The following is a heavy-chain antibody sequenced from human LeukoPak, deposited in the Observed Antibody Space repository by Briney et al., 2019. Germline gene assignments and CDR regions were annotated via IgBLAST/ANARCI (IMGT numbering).Heavy chain of an antibody. D-gene: IGHD6-13*01. CDR3: ARDQSPLYSSSWTFDY. Sequence: ASVKVSCKASGYTFTGYYMHWVRQAPGQGLEWMGWINPNSGGTNYAQKFQGRVTMTRDTSISTAYMELSRLRSDDTAVYYCARDQSPLYSSSWTFDYWGQGNLVTVSS. J-gene: IGHJ4*02. CDR2: INPNSGGT. V-gene: IGHV1-2*02. CDR1: GYTFTGYY.